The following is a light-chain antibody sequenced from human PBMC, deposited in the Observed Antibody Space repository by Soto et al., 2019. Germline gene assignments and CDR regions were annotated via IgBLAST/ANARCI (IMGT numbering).Light chain of an antibody. J-gene: IGKJ1*01. CDR3: QQYNVYWT. V-gene: IGKV1-5*03. CDR2: MTS. CDR1: QSISSW. Sequence: DIQMTQSPSTLSASVGDRVTMTCRASQSISSWLAWYQQKPGKAHKLLIYMTSSLEGGVPSRFSGSGSGTQFTLTISSLQPDDFATYYCQQYNVYWTFGQGTKVDIK.